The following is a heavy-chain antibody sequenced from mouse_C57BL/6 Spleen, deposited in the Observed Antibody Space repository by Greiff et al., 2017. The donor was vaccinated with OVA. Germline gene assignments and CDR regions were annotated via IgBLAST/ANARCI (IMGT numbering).Heavy chain of an antibody. J-gene: IGHJ2*01. V-gene: IGHV3-6*01. CDR1: GYSITSGYY. CDR2: ISYDGSN. D-gene: IGHD2-4*01. CDR3: ARIYYDSEYYFDY. Sequence: ESGPGLVKPSQSLSLTCSVTGYSITSGYYWNWIRQFPGNKLEWMGYISYDGSNNYNPSLKNRISITRDTSKNQFFLKLNSVTTEDTATYYCARIYYDSEYYFDYWGQGTTLTVSS.